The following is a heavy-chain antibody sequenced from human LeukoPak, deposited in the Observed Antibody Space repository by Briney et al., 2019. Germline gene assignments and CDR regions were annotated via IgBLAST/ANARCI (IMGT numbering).Heavy chain of an antibody. CDR3: ARARGVVVVAGTFDY. J-gene: IGHJ4*02. CDR1: GYTFTGYY. V-gene: IGHV1-2*02. Sequence: GASVKVSCKASGYTFTGYYMHWVRQAPGQGLEWMGWINPNSGGTNYAQKFQGRVTMTRDTSISAAYMELSRLRSDDTAVYYCARARGVVVVAGTFDYWGQGTLVTVSS. D-gene: IGHD2-15*01. CDR2: INPNSGGT.